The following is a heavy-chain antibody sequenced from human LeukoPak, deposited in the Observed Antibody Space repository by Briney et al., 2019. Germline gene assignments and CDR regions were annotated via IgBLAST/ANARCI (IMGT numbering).Heavy chain of an antibody. D-gene: IGHD4-17*01. V-gene: IGHV4-34*01. Sequence: PSETLSLTCAVYGGSFSGYYWSWIRQPPGKGLERIGEINHSESTNYNPSLKSRVTMSVDTSKNQFSLKLSSVTAADTAVYYCQTTEGYWGQGTLVTVSS. CDR1: GGSFSGYY. J-gene: IGHJ4*02. CDR3: QTTEGY. CDR2: INHSEST.